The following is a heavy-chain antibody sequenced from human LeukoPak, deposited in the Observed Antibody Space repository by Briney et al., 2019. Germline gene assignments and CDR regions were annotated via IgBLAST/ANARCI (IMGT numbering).Heavy chain of an antibody. J-gene: IGHJ4*02. CDR3: ARNPRAAYSGRPY. CDR2: IYHSGST. Sequence: SETLSLTCTVSGYSISSGYYWGWIRQPPGKGLEWIGSIYHSGSTYYNPSLKSRVTVSVDTSKNQFSLKLSSVTAADTAVYYCARNPRAAYSGRPYWGQGTLVTVSS. D-gene: IGHD5-12*01. CDR1: GYSISSGYY. V-gene: IGHV4-38-2*02.